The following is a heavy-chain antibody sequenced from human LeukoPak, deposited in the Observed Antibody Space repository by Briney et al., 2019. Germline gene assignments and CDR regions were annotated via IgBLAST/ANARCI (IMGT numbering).Heavy chain of an antibody. CDR2: INPNSGGT. Sequence: ASVKVSCKASGYTFTGYYMHRVRQAPGQGLEWMGWINPNSGGTNYAQKFQGRVTMTRDTSISTAYMEPSRLRSDDTAVYYCARVVGATRHFDYWGQGTLVTVSS. J-gene: IGHJ4*02. D-gene: IGHD1-26*01. CDR3: ARVVGATRHFDY. CDR1: GYTFTGYY. V-gene: IGHV1-2*02.